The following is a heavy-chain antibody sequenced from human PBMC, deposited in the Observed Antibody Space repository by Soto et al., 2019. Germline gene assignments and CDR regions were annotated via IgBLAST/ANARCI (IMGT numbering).Heavy chain of an antibody. Sequence: ASVKVSCKASGYIFAVSGFIWVRQAPGQGLEWMGWISAKSGDTNYAQNLQGRVTMTTGTSTSTAYMEMRSLTSDDTAVYYCARVGPWVPYYYDSSPYTFENWFDPWGQGALVTVSS. V-gene: IGHV1-18*04. D-gene: IGHD3-22*01. J-gene: IGHJ5*02. CDR1: GYIFAVSG. CDR2: ISAKSGDT. CDR3: ARVGPWVPYYYDSSPYTFENWFDP.